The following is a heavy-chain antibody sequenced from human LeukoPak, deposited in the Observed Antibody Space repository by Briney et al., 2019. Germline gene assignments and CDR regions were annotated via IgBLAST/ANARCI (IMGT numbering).Heavy chain of an antibody. CDR2: IYYSGNT. Sequence: PSETLSLTCNVSGGSIRSGPYYWGWIRQPPGKRLEWIGSIYYSGNTQYNPSLKSRVTTSVDTSKNQFSLKLSSVTAADTAVYYCARVRRRSYYDSSGYYLPVASEYHDWGQGTLVTVSS. CDR1: GGSIRSGPYY. J-gene: IGHJ4*02. V-gene: IGHV4-39*07. D-gene: IGHD3-22*01. CDR3: ARVRRRSYYDSSGYYLPVASEYHD.